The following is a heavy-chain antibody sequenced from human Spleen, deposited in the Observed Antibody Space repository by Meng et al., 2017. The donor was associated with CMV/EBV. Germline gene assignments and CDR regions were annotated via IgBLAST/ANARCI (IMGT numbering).Heavy chain of an antibody. V-gene: IGHV4-34*01. Sequence: SETLSLTCAVYGGSFSGYYWSWIRQPPGKGLEWIGEINHSGSTNYNPSLKSRVTISVDTSKNQFSLKLTSVTAADTAVYYCARVVFMEMPTKRLYWFDSWGQGTLVTVSS. CDR2: INHSGST. D-gene: IGHD3-3*01. CDR1: GGSFSGYY. J-gene: IGHJ5*01. CDR3: ARVVFMEMPTKRLYWFDS.